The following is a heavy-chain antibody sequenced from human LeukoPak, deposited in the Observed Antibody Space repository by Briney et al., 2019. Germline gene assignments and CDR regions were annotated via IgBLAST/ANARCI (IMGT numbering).Heavy chain of an antibody. CDR2: INSDGSST. D-gene: IGHD3-22*01. J-gene: IGHJ4*02. CDR3: ATSYYYDSSGYLDY. CDR1: GFTFSSYW. V-gene: IGHV3-74*01. Sequence: GGSLRLSCAASGFTFSSYWMHWVRQAPGKGLVWVSRINSDGSSTSYADSVKGRFTISRDNAKNTLYLRMNSLRAEDTAVYYCATSYYYDSSGYLDYWGQETLVTVSS.